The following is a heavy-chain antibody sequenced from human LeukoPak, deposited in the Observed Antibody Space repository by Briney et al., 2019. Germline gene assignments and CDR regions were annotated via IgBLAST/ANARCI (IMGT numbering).Heavy chain of an antibody. D-gene: IGHD6-13*01. CDR3: ASLGIAAAGTSYYFDY. Sequence: PSETLSLTCTVSGGSISSYYWSRIRQPPGKGLEWIGYIYYSGSTNYNPSLKSRVTISVDTSKNQFSLKLSSVTAADTAVYYCASLGIAAAGTSYYFDYWGQGTLVTVSS. V-gene: IGHV4-59*01. J-gene: IGHJ4*02. CDR2: IYYSGST. CDR1: GGSISSYY.